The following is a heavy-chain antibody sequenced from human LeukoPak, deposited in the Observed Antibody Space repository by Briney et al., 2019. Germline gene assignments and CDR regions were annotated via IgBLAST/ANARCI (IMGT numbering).Heavy chain of an antibody. CDR2: FYSGGSS. Sequence: GGSLRLSCAASGFTVRSIYMTWVRQAPGKGLEWVSSFYSGGSSYYADPVKGRFIISRDSSTDTLYLQMNSLRVEDTAVYFCARDRGYGYGFFDYWGQGTLVTVSS. CDR3: ARDRGYGYGFFDY. D-gene: IGHD5-18*01. V-gene: IGHV3-53*01. CDR1: GFTVRSIY. J-gene: IGHJ4*02.